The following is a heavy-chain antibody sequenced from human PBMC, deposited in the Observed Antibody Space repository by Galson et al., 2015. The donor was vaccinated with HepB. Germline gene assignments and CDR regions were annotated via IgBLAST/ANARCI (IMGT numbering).Heavy chain of an antibody. V-gene: IGHV3-53*01. CDR3: ASPTNLYCTNGVCGMDV. CDR2: IYSGGST. D-gene: IGHD2-8*01. J-gene: IGHJ6*02. Sequence: SLRLSCAASGFTVSSNYMSWVRQAPGKGLEWVSVIYSGGSTYYADSVKGRFTISRDNSKNTLYLQMNSLRAEDTAVYYCASPTNLYCTNGVCGMDVWGQGTTVTVSS. CDR1: GFTVSSNY.